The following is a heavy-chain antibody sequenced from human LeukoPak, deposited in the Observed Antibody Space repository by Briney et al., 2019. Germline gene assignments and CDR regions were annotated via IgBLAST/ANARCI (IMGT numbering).Heavy chain of an antibody. J-gene: IGHJ4*02. CDR2: IKQDGGET. CDR1: GFTFSTYW. CDR3: ANGDGFDY. Sequence: GGSLRLSCATSGFTFSTYWMSWVRQAPGKGLEWVANIKQDGGETYYADSVKGRFTIFRDNAKNSLYLQMDSLRVEDTAVYYCANGDGFDYWGQGTLVIVSS. V-gene: IGHV3-7*01. D-gene: IGHD5-24*01.